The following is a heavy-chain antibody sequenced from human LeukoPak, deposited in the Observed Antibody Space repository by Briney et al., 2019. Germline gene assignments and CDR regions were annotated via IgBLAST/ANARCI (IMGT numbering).Heavy chain of an antibody. CDR3: AENWFDP. CDR2: INPNSGGT. Sequence: ASVKVSCKASGYTFTGYCIHWVRQAPGQGLEWMGWINPNSGGTNYAQKFQGRVTMTRDTSISTAYVELNRLTSDDTAVYYCAENWFDPWGQGTLVTVSS. J-gene: IGHJ5*02. CDR1: GYTFTGYC. V-gene: IGHV1-2*02.